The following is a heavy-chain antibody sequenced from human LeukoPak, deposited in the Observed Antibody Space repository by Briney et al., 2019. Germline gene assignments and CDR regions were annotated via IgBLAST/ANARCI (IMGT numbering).Heavy chain of an antibody. Sequence: ASVKVSCKASGYTFTSYYMHWVRQAPGQGLEWMGIINPSGGSTSYAQKFQGRVTMTRDTSTSTVYMELSSLRSEDTVVYYCARTRVVRGVIDPFFDYWGQGTLVTVSS. CDR1: GYTFTSYY. D-gene: IGHD3-10*01. CDR3: ARTRVVRGVIDPFFDY. V-gene: IGHV1-46*01. J-gene: IGHJ4*02. CDR2: INPSGGST.